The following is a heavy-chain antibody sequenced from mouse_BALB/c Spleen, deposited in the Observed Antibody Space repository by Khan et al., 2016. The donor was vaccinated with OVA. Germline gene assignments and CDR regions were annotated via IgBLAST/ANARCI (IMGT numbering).Heavy chain of an antibody. CDR2: ISYSGST. D-gene: IGHD2-4*01. Sequence: EVQLQESGPSLVKPSQTLSLTCSVTGDSITSGYWNWIRKFPGHKLEYMGYISYSGSTYYNPSLKSRISITRDTSKNQYYLQLNSVTTEETATYYCARYDYDYDGAFAYWGQGTLVTVSA. V-gene: IGHV3-8*02. J-gene: IGHJ3*01. CDR3: ARYDYDYDGAFAY. CDR1: GDSITSGY.